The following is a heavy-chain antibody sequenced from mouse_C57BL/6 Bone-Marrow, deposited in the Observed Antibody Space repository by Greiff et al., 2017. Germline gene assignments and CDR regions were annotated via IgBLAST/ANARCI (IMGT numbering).Heavy chain of an antibody. CDR1: GYTFTSYT. CDR3: ATRQLKLLDY. J-gene: IGHJ2*01. CDR2: INPSSGYT. Sequence: VQLQQSGAELARPGASVKMSCKASGYTFTSYTMHWVKQRPGQGLEWIGYINPSSGYTKYNQKFKDKATLTVDKSSSTAYMQLSSLTSEDSAVYCCATRQLKLLDYWGQGTTLTVSS. V-gene: IGHV1-4*01. D-gene: IGHD3-2*02.